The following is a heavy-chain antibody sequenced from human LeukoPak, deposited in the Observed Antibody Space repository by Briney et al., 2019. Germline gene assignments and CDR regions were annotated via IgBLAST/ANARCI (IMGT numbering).Heavy chain of an antibody. CDR3: ARHLSSGRPYYYYYMDV. D-gene: IGHD3-3*01. V-gene: IGHV4-39*01. CDR2: IYYSGST. J-gene: IGHJ6*03. Sequence: SETLSLTCTVSGVSISSRSYYWGWIRQPPGKGLEWIGTIYYSGSTYYNPSLKSRVTISVDTSKNQFSLKLTSVTAADTAVYYCARHLSSGRPYYYYYMDVWGKGTTVTVFS. CDR1: GVSISSRSYY.